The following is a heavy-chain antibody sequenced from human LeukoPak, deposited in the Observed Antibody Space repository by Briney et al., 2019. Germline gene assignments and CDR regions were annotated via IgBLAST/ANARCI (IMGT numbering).Heavy chain of an antibody. V-gene: IGHV1-18*01. CDR1: GYTFTSYG. D-gene: IGHD1-26*01. J-gene: IGHJ4*02. CDR3: ARPFIVGATTYFGY. Sequence: ASVKVSCKASGYTFTSYGISWVRQAPGQGLEWMGWISAYNGNTNYAQKLQGRVTMTTDTSTSTAYMELRSLRSDDTAVYYCARPFIVGATTYFGYWGQGTLVTVSS. CDR2: ISAYNGNT.